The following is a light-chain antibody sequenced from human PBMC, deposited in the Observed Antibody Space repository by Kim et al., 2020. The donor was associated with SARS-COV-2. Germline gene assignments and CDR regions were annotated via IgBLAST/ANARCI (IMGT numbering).Light chain of an antibody. Sequence: AIRMTQSPSSFSASTGDRVTITCRASQGISSYLAWYQQKPGKAPKLLIYAASTLQSGVPSRFSGSGSGTDFTLTISCLQSEDFATYYCQQYYSYSALTFGGGTKVDIK. CDR3: QQYYSYSALT. J-gene: IGKJ4*01. V-gene: IGKV1-8*01. CDR2: AAS. CDR1: QGISSY.